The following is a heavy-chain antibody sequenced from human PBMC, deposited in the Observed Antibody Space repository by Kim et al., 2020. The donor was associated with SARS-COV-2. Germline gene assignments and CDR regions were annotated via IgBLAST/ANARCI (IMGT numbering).Heavy chain of an antibody. CDR3: ASLYGSGSYYFDY. Sequence: YNPSLKSRVTISVDTSKNQFSRKLSSVTAADTAVYYCASLYGSGSYYFDYWGQGTLVTVSS. V-gene: IGHV4-31*02. D-gene: IGHD3-10*01. J-gene: IGHJ4*02.